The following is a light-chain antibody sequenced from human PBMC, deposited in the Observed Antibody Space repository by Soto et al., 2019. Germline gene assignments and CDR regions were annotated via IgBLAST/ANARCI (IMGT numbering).Light chain of an antibody. Sequence: AIRMTQSPSSFSASTGDRVTITCRASQGISSYLAWYQQKPGKAPKLRIYAASILQSGVPSRFSGSGSRTDCTLTISCLQSEDFATYDCHEYYSYPLTFGGGTKVEIK. J-gene: IGKJ4*01. CDR3: HEYYSYPLT. CDR2: AAS. V-gene: IGKV1-8*01. CDR1: QGISSY.